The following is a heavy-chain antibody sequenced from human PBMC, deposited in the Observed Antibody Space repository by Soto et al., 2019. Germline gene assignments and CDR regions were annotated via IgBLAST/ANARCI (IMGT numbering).Heavy chain of an antibody. D-gene: IGHD6-19*01. J-gene: IGHJ4*02. V-gene: IGHV1-3*01. CDR3: ARERIAVAGRLDY. Sequence: ASVKVSCKASGYTFTSYAMHWVRQAPGQRLEWMGWINAGNGNTKYSQKYQGRDTITRDTSASTAYMELSSLRSEDTALYYCARERIAVAGRLDYWGQGTLVTVSS. CDR2: INAGNGNT. CDR1: GYTFTSYA.